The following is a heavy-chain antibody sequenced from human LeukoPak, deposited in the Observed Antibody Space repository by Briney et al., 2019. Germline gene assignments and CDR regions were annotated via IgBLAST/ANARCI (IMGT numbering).Heavy chain of an antibody. Sequence: GGSLRLSCAAAGFTFSSYGMHWVRQAPGKGLEWVAFIRYDGSNKYYADAVKGRFTISRDNSKNTLYLQMNSLRAEDTAVYYCAKDPRRPYYYVSSGYAFDIWGQGTMVTVSS. CDR3: AKDPRRPYYYVSSGYAFDI. CDR2: IRYDGSNK. J-gene: IGHJ3*02. CDR1: GFTFSSYG. V-gene: IGHV3-30*02. D-gene: IGHD3-22*01.